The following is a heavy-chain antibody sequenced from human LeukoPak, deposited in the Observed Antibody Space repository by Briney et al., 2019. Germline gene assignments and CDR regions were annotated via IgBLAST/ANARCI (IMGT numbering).Heavy chain of an antibody. J-gene: IGHJ1*01. V-gene: IGHV7-4-1*02. Sequence: ASVKVSCKSSGYTFTSYAMNWVRQAPGQGLEWMGWINTNTGNPTYAQGFTGRFVFSLDTSVSTAYLQISSLKAEDTAVYYCARGGDYVWGSYRYKGGYFQHWGQGTLVTVSS. CDR2: INTNTGNP. D-gene: IGHD3-16*02. CDR1: GYTFTSYA. CDR3: ARGGDYVWGSYRYKGGYFQH.